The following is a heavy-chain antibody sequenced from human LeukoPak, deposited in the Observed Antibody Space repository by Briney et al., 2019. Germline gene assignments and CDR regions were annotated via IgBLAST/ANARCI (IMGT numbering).Heavy chain of an antibody. D-gene: IGHD2-15*01. CDR1: GGSISSGGYS. CDR3: ASYCSGGSCYHDAFDI. J-gene: IGHJ3*02. V-gene: IGHV4-30-2*01. Sequence: SETLSLTCAVSGGSISSGGYSWSWIRQPPGKGLEWIGYIYHSGSTYYNPSLKSRVTISVDRSKNQFSLKLSSVTAADTVVYYCASYCSGGSCYHDAFDIWGQGTMVTVSS. CDR2: IYHSGST.